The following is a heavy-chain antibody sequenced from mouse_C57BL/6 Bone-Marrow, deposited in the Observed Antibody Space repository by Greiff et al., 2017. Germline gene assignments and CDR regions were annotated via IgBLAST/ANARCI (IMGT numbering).Heavy chain of an antibody. Sequence: VKLQQSGAELAKPGASVKLSCKASGYTFTSYWMHWVKQRPGQGLEWIGYFNPSSGYTKYNQKFKDKATLTAAKPSSTAYMQLSSLTYEDSAVYYCARERDDYDVLYYYAMDYWGQGTSVTVSS. D-gene: IGHD2-4*01. J-gene: IGHJ4*01. CDR1: GYTFTSYW. CDR3: ARERDDYDVLYYYAMDY. V-gene: IGHV1-7*01. CDR2: FNPSSGYT.